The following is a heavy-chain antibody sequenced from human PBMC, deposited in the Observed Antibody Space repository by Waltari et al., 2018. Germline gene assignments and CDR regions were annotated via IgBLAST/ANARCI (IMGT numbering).Heavy chain of an antibody. CDR2: IMGSGGNT. J-gene: IGHJ4*02. Sequence: EVQLVESGGGLVQPGGSLRLSWAASGVTFSSYGMNWVRQAAGKGLEGVSGIMGSGGNTYYADSVKGRLTISRDNSKSTLSLQMNSVRADDTAVYYCARGAAYSRFDYWGQGTLVIVSS. CDR3: ARGAAYSRFDY. V-gene: IGHV3-23*04. CDR1: GVTFSSYG. D-gene: IGHD5-18*01.